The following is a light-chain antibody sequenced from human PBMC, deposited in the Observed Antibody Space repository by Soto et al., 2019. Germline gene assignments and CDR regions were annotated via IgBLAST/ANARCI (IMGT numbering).Light chain of an antibody. Sequence: DIQMTQSPSSLSASVGDRVTITCRASQSIRNDLSWYQQKPGKAPKRLIYAASTLQTGVPSRFSGTGSGTEFILTISSLQPEDFATYYCQHHNSYLALTFGGGTKVEIK. CDR1: QSIRND. CDR2: AAS. J-gene: IGKJ4*01. CDR3: QHHNSYLALT. V-gene: IGKV1-17*01.